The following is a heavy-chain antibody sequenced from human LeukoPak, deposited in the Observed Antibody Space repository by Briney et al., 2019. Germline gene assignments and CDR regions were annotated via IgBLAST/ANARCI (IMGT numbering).Heavy chain of an antibody. Sequence: GGSLRLSGAASGFTFSDHYMDWVRQAPGKGLDWVGRTRNKANSYTTEYAASVKGRFTISRDDSKNLLYLQMNSLKTEDTAVYYCARLTVTTDPFPYYFDYWGQGTLVTVSS. CDR1: GFTFSDHY. D-gene: IGHD4-17*01. CDR3: ARLTVTTDPFPYYFDY. V-gene: IGHV3-72*01. CDR2: TRNKANSYTT. J-gene: IGHJ4*02.